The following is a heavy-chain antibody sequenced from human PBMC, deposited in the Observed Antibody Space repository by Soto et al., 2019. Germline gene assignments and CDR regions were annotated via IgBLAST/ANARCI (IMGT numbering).Heavy chain of an antibody. J-gene: IGHJ4*02. D-gene: IGHD3-10*01. V-gene: IGHV3-73*01. Sequence: EVLLVESGGGLVQPGGSLKLSYAASGFVFKDSSIHWVRQASGKGLEWVGRIRDRAFSYATAYAASVKGRFTISRDDSTNTAYLQMNSLKTEDTAIYYCTRLISAAQDYWGQGTLVTVSS. CDR2: IRDRAFSYAT. CDR3: TRLISAAQDY. CDR1: GFVFKDSS.